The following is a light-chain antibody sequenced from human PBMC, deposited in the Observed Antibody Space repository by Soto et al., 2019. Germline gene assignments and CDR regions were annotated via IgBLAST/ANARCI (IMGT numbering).Light chain of an antibody. V-gene: IGLV1-47*01. CDR3: ATWDDSLSGRV. CDR2: RND. Sequence: QPVLTQPPSASGTPGQRVTISCSGSSSNLGSNYVYWYQQLPGTAPKLLIYRNDERPSGVPARFSASKSGTSASLAIGGLRSEDEADYYGATWDDSLSGRVFGGGTKLTV. CDR1: SSNLGSNY. J-gene: IGLJ3*02.